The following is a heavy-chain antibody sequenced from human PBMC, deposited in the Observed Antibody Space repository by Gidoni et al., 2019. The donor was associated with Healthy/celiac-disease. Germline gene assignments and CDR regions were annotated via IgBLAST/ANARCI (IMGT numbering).Heavy chain of an antibody. CDR2: INAGNGNT. J-gene: IGHJ6*02. CDR3: ARPLRGSYYDFWSGYYYYYYGMDV. V-gene: IGHV1-3*01. Sequence: QVQLVQSGAEVKKPGASVKVSCKASGYTFTSYAMHWVRQAPGQRLEWMGWINAGNGNTKYSQKFQGRVTITRDTSASTAYMELSSLRSEDTAVYYCARPLRGSYYDFWSGYYYYYYGMDVWGQGTTVTVSS. D-gene: IGHD3-3*01. CDR1: GYTFTSYA.